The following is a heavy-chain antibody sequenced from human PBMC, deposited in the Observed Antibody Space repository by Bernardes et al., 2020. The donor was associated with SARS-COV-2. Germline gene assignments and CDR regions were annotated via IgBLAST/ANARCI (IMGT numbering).Heavy chain of an antibody. Sequence: ASVKVSCKVSGYTLTEFSMHWVRQSPGKGLAWMGSFDPEDGDTIYAQKFQGRVTMTEDTSTDTAYMELSSLRSEDTAVYYCATGTIAAAGMDYYYYGMDVWGQGTSVTVSS. CDR3: ATGTIAAAGMDYYYYGMDV. CDR2: FDPEDGDT. CDR1: GYTLTEFS. V-gene: IGHV1-24*01. D-gene: IGHD6-13*01. J-gene: IGHJ6*02.